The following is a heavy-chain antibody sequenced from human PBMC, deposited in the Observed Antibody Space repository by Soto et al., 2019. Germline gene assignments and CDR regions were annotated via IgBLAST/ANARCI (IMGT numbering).Heavy chain of an antibody. CDR3: AVGGFLRVRGVIAEFDY. CDR2: ISAYNGNT. D-gene: IGHD3-10*01. Sequence: QVQLVQSGAEVKKPGASVKVSCKASGYTFTSYGISWVRQAPGQGLEWMGWISAYNGNTNYAQKLQGRVTMTTDTPTRKASRERRSLGSDDTAVYYCAVGGFLRVRGVIAEFDYGGQGPLVTVSS. CDR1: GYTFTSYG. J-gene: IGHJ4*02. V-gene: IGHV1-18*04.